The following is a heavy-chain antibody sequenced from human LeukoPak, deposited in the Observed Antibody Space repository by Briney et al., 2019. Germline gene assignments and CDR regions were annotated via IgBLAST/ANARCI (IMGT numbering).Heavy chain of an antibody. Sequence: PGGSLRLSCAATGFTFNTYGTHWVRQAPGKGLEWLAVITSDGSNKHYADSVKGRFTISRDNSKNTLHLQMDSLRAEDTAVYFCAKDFTGGNYHIDYWGQGTLVTVSS. V-gene: IGHV3-30*18. D-gene: IGHD1-26*01. CDR2: ITSDGSNK. CDR1: GFTFNTYG. J-gene: IGHJ4*02. CDR3: AKDFTGGNYHIDY.